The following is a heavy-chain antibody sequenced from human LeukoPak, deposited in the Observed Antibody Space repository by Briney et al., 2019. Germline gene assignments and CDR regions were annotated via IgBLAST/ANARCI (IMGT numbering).Heavy chain of an antibody. D-gene: IGHD3-10*01. CDR3: ARDGITMRILEY. J-gene: IGHJ4*02. V-gene: IGHV3-21*01. CDR1: GFTFSSYS. CDR2: ISSSSIYK. Sequence: GGSLRLSCAASGFTFSSYSMNWVRQAPGKGLEWVSSISSSSIYKYFADSVKGRFTISRDNAKNSLYLQVNSLRAEDTAVYYCARDGITMRILEYWGQGTLVTVSS.